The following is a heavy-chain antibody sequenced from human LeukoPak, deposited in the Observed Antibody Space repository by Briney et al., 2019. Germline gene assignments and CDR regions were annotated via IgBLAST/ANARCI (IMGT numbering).Heavy chain of an antibody. V-gene: IGHV3-48*03. CDR1: GFTFSSYE. Sequence: GRTLRLSCAASGFTFSSYEMNWVRQAPGKGVEWVSYFSSSGSTIYYADSVKGRFTISRDNAKNSLYLQLNSLRAEDTAVYYCARDGQYYYDSSGYYLGINDAFDIWGQGTMVTVSS. CDR2: FSSSGSTI. CDR3: ARDGQYYYDSSGYYLGINDAFDI. D-gene: IGHD3-22*01. J-gene: IGHJ3*02.